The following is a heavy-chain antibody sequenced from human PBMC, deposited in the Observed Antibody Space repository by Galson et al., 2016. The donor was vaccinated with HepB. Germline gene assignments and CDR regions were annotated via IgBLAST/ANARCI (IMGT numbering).Heavy chain of an antibody. J-gene: IGHJ5*02. CDR1: GDSVNSGSFY. Sequence: SETLSLTCAVSGDSVNSGSFYWSWIRQPPGKGLEWIGYSSYSGSTNYNPSLKSRVTISVDKSRNQFSLKLSSVTAADTAVYYCARAKGWFEDLSHPWFDPRGQGTLVIVSS. V-gene: IGHV4-61*01. CDR3: ARAKGWFEDLSHPWFDP. D-gene: IGHD3-10*01. CDR2: SSYSGST.